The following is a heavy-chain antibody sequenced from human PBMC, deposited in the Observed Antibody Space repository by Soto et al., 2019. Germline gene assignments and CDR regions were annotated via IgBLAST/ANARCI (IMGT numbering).Heavy chain of an antibody. Sequence: QVQLVQSGAEVREPGASVKVSCKASGYTFTNYGVSWVRQAPGQGLEWMGWIGGYKGNTNNAQKLQGRVTLTTDTSTSTAYMELRSLISDDTAVYYCAPHTLDTGMPSGYWGQGTLVTVSS. D-gene: IGHD5-18*01. CDR1: GYTFTNYG. CDR3: APHTLDTGMPSGY. J-gene: IGHJ4*02. CDR2: IGGYKGNT. V-gene: IGHV1-18*01.